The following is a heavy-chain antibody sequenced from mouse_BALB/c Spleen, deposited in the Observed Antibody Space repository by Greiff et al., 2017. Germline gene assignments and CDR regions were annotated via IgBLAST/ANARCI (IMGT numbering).Heavy chain of an antibody. CDR2: IRNKANGYTT. CDR1: GFTFTDYY. V-gene: IGHV7-3*02. J-gene: IGHJ3*01. D-gene: IGHD2-4*01. CDR3: AREVYYDYDGGFAY. Sequence: EVKVVESGGGLVQPGGSLRLSCATSGFTFTDYYMSWVRQPPGKALEWLGFIRNKANGYTTEYSASVKGRFTISRDNSQSILYLQMNTLRAEDSATYYCAREVYYDYDGGFAYWGQGTLVTVSA.